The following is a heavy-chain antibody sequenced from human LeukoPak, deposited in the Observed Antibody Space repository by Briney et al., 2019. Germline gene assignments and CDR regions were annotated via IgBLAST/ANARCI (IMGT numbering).Heavy chain of an antibody. CDR3: ARDFGDSYGYDWFDP. CDR1: GFTFSDYY. Sequence: GGSLRLSCAASGFTFSDYYMSWIRQAPGKGLEWVSYISSSSSYTNYADSVKGRFTISRDNAKNSLYLQMNSLRAEDTAVYYCARDFGDSYGYDWFDPWGQGTLVTVSS. V-gene: IGHV3-11*06. CDR2: ISSSSSYT. J-gene: IGHJ5*02. D-gene: IGHD5-18*01.